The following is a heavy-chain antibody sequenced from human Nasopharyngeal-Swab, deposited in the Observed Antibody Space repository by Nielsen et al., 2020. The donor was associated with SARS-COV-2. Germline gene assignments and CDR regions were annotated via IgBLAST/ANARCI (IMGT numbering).Heavy chain of an antibody. V-gene: IGHV3-7*01. D-gene: IGHD2-15*01. CDR1: GFTFSSHW. J-gene: IGHJ6*02. CDR2: LKEDGSEK. Sequence: GGSLRLSCVASGFTFSSHWMSWVRQAPGKGLERVANLKEDGSEKNYVDSVKGRFTISRDNAKNSLYLQMNSLRADDTALYYCAGDTYCSGGTCYGYGMAVWGQGTTVTVSS. CDR3: AGDTYCSGGTCYGYGMAV.